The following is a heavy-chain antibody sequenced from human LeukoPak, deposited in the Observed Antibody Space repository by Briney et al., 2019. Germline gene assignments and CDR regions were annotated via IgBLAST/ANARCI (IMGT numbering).Heavy chain of an antibody. V-gene: IGHV3-33*08. CDR3: ASYSSSSIADY. CDR1: GFTFSSYA. Sequence: GGSLRLSCAASGFTFSSYAMSWVRQAPGRGLEWVAVIWYDGSNKYYADSVKGRFTISRDNSKNTLYLQMNSLRAEDTAVYYCASYSSSSIADYWGQGTLVTVSS. D-gene: IGHD6-6*01. CDR2: IWYDGSNK. J-gene: IGHJ4*02.